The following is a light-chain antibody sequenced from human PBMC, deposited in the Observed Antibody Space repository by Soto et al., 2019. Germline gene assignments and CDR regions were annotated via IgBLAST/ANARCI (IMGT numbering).Light chain of an antibody. CDR2: GAS. V-gene: IGKV3-15*01. CDR3: QQYNNWPPKT. CDR1: QSVSSY. J-gene: IGKJ1*01. Sequence: EIVLPHSPATRSLSPGERSTLSCRDSQSVSSYLAWYQQKRGQSPRLLIYGASSRATGIPARFSGSGSGTEFTLTISSLQSEDFAVYYCQQYNNWPPKTFGQGTKVDIK.